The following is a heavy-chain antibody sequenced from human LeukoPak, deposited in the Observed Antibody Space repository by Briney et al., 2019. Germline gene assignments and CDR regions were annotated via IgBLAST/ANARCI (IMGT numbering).Heavy chain of an antibody. CDR2: IYYSGST. V-gene: IGHV4-31*03. Sequence: KASQTLSLTCTVSGGSISSGGYYWSWIRQHPGKGLEWIGYIYYSGSTYYNPSLKSRVTISVDTSKNQFSLKLSSVTAADTAVYYCAREYYDSSGYTDLSWGQGTLVTVSS. CDR1: GGSISSGGYY. J-gene: IGHJ5*02. CDR3: AREYYDSSGYTDLS. D-gene: IGHD3-22*01.